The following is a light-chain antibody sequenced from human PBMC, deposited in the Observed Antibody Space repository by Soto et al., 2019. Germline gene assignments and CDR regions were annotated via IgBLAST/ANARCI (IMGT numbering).Light chain of an antibody. J-gene: IGKJ3*01. Sequence: VIWMTQSPSLLSASTGDRVTISCRMSQGISSYLAWYQQKPGKAPKLLIYSASTLQSGVPSRFSGSGSGTYFALTISSLQPEDFATYHCLQDHVSLTFGPGTKVDIK. CDR3: LQDHVSLT. CDR2: SAS. CDR1: QGISSY. V-gene: IGKV1D-8*03.